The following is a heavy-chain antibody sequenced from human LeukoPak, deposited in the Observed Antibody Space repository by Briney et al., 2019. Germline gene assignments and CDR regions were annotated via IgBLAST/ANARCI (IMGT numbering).Heavy chain of an antibody. D-gene: IGHD3-22*01. J-gene: IGHJ3*02. CDR3: AGDPLYYDSSDQYWDDAFDI. Sequence: GGSLRLSCAASGFTVSSNYMSWVRQAPGKGREWVSVIYSGGSTYYADSVKGRFTISRDNSKNTLYLQMNSLRAEATAVYYCAGDPLYYDSSDQYWDDAFDIWGQGTMVTVSS. CDR2: IYSGGST. V-gene: IGHV3-66*01. CDR1: GFTVSSNY.